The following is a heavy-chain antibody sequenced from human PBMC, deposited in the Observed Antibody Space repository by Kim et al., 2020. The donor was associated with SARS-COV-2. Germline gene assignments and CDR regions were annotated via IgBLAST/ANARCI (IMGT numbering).Heavy chain of an antibody. D-gene: IGHD2-2*01. Sequence: ASVKVSCKASGYTFTSYAMHWVRQAPGQRLEWMGWINAGNGNTKYSQKFQGRVTITRDTSASTAYMELSSLRSEDTAVYYCARGRIVVVPAAMARGAFDIWAKGQWSPSLQ. J-gene: IGHJ3*02. CDR3: ARGRIVVVPAAMARGAFDI. CDR2: INAGNGNT. CDR1: GYTFTSYA. V-gene: IGHV1-3*01.